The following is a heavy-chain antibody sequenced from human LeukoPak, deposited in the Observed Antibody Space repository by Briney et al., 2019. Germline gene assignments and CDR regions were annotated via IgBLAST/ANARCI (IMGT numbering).Heavy chain of an antibody. J-gene: IGHJ4*02. D-gene: IGHD3-22*01. V-gene: IGHV4-31*03. CDR1: GGSIRIGGYS. CDR2: IYYGGST. Sequence: NPSETLFLTCTFFGGSIRIGGYSWSWIRQHPGRGLEWMGSIYYGGSTYYNPSLKSRVTISVDTSKNQFSLKLSSVTAADTAVYYCARASADYYDSSGYFDHWGQGTLVTVSS. CDR3: ARASADYYDSSGYFDH.